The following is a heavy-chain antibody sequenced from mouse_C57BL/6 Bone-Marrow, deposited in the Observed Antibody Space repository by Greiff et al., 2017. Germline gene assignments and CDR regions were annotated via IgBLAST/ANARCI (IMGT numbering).Heavy chain of an antibody. CDR1: GYSFTGYY. Sequence: EVQLQQSGPELVKPGASVKISCKASGYSFTGYYMNWVKQSPEKSLEWIGEINPSTGGTTYNQKFKAKATLTVDKSSSTAYMQLKSLTSEDSAVYYCARESYLLSFAYWGQGTLATVSA. V-gene: IGHV1-42*01. CDR2: INPSTGGT. J-gene: IGHJ3*01. CDR3: ARESYLLSFAY. D-gene: IGHD2-10*01.